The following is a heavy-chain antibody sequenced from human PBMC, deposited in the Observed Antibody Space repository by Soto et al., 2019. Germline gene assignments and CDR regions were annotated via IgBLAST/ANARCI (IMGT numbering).Heavy chain of an antibody. CDR3: ARTFCSSWYGGGTNTYYYYYYYGMDV. CDR2: ISAYNGNT. Sequence: ASVKVSCKASGYTFTSYGISWVRQAPGQGLEWMGWISAYNGNTNYAQKLQGRVTMTTDTSTSTAHMELRSLRSDDTAVYYCARTFCSSWYGGGTNTYYYYYYYGMDVWGQGTTVTVSS. J-gene: IGHJ6*02. CDR1: GYTFTSYG. D-gene: IGHD6-13*01. V-gene: IGHV1-18*01.